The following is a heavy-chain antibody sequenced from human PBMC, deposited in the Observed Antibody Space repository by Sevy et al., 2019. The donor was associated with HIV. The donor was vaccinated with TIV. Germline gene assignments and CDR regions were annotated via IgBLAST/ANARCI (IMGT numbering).Heavy chain of an antibody. CDR1: GFTFSSYE. Sequence: GGSLRLSCAASGFTFSSYEMNWVRQAPGKGLEWVSYISSSGSTIYYADSVKGRFTISRDNAKNSLYLQMNSLRAEDTAVYYCARGRRYYYGSGSYPPDYWGQGTLVTVS. V-gene: IGHV3-48*03. J-gene: IGHJ4*02. CDR2: ISSSGSTI. D-gene: IGHD3-10*01. CDR3: ARGRRYYYGSGSYPPDY.